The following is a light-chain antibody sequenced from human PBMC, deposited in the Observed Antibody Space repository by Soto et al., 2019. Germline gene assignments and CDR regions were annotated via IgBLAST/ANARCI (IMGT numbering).Light chain of an antibody. CDR1: QSISTY. CDR2: DAS. J-gene: IGKJ4*01. Sequence: ELGLPQSRATLSLSPGEIAARSCRASQSISTYLAWYQQKPGQPPRLLIYDASHRATGIPARFGGSGSGTDFTLTISNLEPEDFAVYYCHQRSSWPLTFGGGTKVDIK. CDR3: HQRSSWPLT. V-gene: IGKV3-11*01.